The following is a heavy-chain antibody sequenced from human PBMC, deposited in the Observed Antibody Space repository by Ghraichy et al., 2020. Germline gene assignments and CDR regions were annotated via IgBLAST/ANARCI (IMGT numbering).Heavy chain of an antibody. CDR1: GYTFTSYY. CDR3: ARRRYSYGLDY. Sequence: ASVKVSCKASGYTFTSYYMHWVRQAPGQGLEWMGIINPSGDSTNYAQKFQGRVTMTRDTSTSTVYMELSSLRSEDTAVYYCARRRYSYGLDYWGRGTLVTVSS. D-gene: IGHD3-16*02. J-gene: IGHJ4*02. CDR2: INPSGDST. V-gene: IGHV1-46*01.